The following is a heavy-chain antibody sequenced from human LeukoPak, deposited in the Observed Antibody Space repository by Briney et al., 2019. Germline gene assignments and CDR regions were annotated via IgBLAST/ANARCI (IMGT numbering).Heavy chain of an antibody. D-gene: IGHD4-17*01. V-gene: IGHV3-30*02. CDR3: AKDSYGDHTSSPLDY. CDR1: GFTFSSYG. CDR2: IRYDGSNK. Sequence: GGSLRLSCAASGFTFSSYGMHWVRQAPGKGLEWVAFIRYDGSNKYYADSVKGRFTISRDNSKNTLYLQMNSLRAEDTAVYYCAKDSYGDHTSSPLDYWGQGTLVTVSS. J-gene: IGHJ4*02.